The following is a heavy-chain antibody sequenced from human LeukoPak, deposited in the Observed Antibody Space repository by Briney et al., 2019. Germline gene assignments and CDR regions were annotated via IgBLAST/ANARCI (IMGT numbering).Heavy chain of an antibody. V-gene: IGHV1-69*06. CDR2: IIPIFGTA. CDR1: GGTFSSYA. D-gene: IGHD4-17*01. Sequence: ASVKVSCKASGGTFSSYAISWVRQAPGQGLEWMGGIIPIFGTANYAQKFQGRVTITADKSTSTAYMELSSLRSEDTAVYYCARDKTVTNAFYYFDYWGQGTLVTVSS. J-gene: IGHJ4*02. CDR3: ARDKTVTNAFYYFDY.